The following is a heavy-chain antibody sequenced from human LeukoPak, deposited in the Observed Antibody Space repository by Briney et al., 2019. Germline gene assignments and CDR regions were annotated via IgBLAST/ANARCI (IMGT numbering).Heavy chain of an antibody. J-gene: IGHJ4*02. Sequence: GGSLRLSCAASGFTFSSYWMHWVRQAPGNGLVWVSRINTDGSSTSYADSVKGRFTISRDNAKNTLYLQMNSLGAEDTAVYYCAKGYSGYDWSLVDYWGQGTLVTVSS. CDR1: GFTFSSYW. CDR3: AKGYSGYDWSLVDY. V-gene: IGHV3-74*01. D-gene: IGHD5-12*01. CDR2: INTDGSST.